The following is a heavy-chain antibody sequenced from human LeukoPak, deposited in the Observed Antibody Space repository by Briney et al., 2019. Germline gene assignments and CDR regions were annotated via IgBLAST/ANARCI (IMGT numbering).Heavy chain of an antibody. CDR3: ASGAYSYYDILTDY. J-gene: IGHJ4*02. V-gene: IGHV3-30-3*01. Sequence: GSLRLSCPGSGFSFTNYAMHWVCQAPGEGLEWVAVISYDGSNKYYADSVKGRFTISRDNSKNTLYLQMNSLRAEDTAVYYCASGAYSYYDILTDYWGQGTLVTVSS. D-gene: IGHD3-9*01. CDR2: ISYDGSNK. CDR1: GFSFTNYA.